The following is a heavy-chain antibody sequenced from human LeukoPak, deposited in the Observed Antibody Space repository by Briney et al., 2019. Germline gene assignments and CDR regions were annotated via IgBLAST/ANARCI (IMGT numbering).Heavy chain of an antibody. V-gene: IGHV1-8*01. J-gene: IGHJ6*03. CDR2: MNPNSGNT. CDR3: AIIYDSSYYYYYMDV. Sequence: GASVKVSCKASGYTFTSYDINWVRQATGQGLEWMGWMNPNSGNTGYAQKFQGRVTMTRNTSISTAYMELSSLRSEDTAVYYCAIIYDSSYYYYYMDVWGKGTTVTVSS. D-gene: IGHD3-22*01. CDR1: GYTFTSYD.